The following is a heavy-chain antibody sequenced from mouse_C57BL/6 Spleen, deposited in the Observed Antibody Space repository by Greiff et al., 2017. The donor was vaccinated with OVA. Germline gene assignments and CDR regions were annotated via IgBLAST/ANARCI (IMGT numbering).Heavy chain of an antibody. J-gene: IGHJ4*01. CDR1: GYAFSSSW. CDR3: ARWNWDDAMGY. D-gene: IGHD4-1*01. V-gene: IGHV1-82*01. CDR2: IYPGDGDT. Sequence: QVQLKESGPELVKPGASVKISCKASGYAFSSSWMNWVKQRPGKGLEWIGRIYPGDGDTNYNGKFKGKATLTADKSSSTAYMQLSSLTSEDSAVYFCARWNWDDAMGYWGQGTSVTVSS.